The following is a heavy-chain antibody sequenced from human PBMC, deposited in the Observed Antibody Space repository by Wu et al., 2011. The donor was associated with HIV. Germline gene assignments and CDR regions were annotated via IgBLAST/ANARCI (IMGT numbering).Heavy chain of an antibody. V-gene: IGHV1-18*01. CDR2: IRTYNGET. Sequence: VQLVQSGAEVKKPGASVKVSCKLLVTPSPVMVSAGCDRPWTRLEWIRWIRTYNGETNYAQKLQGRVTMTTDTSTSTAYMELRSLRSDDTAVYYCARDGEHDLAIAYCGGDCYYYYYGMDVWGQGTTVTVSS. J-gene: IGHJ6*02. D-gene: IGHD2-21*02. CDR1: VTPSPVMV. CDR3: ARDGEHDLAIAYCGGDCYYYYYGMDV.